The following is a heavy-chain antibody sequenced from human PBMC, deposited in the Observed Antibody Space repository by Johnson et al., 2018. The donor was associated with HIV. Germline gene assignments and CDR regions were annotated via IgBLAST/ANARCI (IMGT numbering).Heavy chain of an antibody. V-gene: IGHV3-30*14. CDR3: ARDRRGSDI. J-gene: IGHJ3*02. CDR1: GFTFSSYA. D-gene: IGHD3-10*01. Sequence: QVQLVESGGGVVQPGRSLRLSCAASGFTFSSYAMHWVRQAPGKGLEWVAVISYDGSNKYYADSVKGRFTISRDNSNNTLYLQMNSLRAEDTAVYYCARDRRGSDIWGQGTMVTVSS. CDR2: ISYDGSNK.